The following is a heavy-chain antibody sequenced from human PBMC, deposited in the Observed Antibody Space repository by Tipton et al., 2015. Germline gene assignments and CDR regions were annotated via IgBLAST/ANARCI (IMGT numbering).Heavy chain of an antibody. CDR3: AKTGLRPNSFDY. D-gene: IGHD4-17*01. CDR1: GFTFSSYG. J-gene: IGHJ4*02. V-gene: IGHV3-30*18. CDR2: ISYDGSNK. Sequence: SLRLSCAASGFTFSSYGMHWVRQAPGKGLEWVAVISYDGSNKYYADSVKGRFTISRDNSKNTLYLQMNSLRVEDTALYYCAKTGLRPNSFDYWGQGTLVTVSS.